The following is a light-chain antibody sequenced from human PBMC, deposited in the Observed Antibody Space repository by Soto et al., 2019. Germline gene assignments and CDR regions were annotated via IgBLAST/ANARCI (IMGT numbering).Light chain of an antibody. CDR2: VAS. CDR3: QQSSSTPQT. Sequence: DIQMTQSLSSLSASVGDRVTITCRASQSISSYLSWYQQQKGKPPKLLINVASTLPSGVPSRFSGRGSGTDFTLAISSLQTEDFETYYCQQSSSTPQTFGGGTKVDIK. CDR1: QSISSY. V-gene: IGKV1-39*01. J-gene: IGKJ4*01.